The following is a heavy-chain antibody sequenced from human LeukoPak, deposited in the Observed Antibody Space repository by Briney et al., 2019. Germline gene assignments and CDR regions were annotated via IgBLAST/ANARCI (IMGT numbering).Heavy chain of an antibody. CDR2: IIPIFGTA. CDR1: GGTFISYA. J-gene: IGHJ6*02. Sequence: SVKVSCKASGGTFISYAISWVRQAPGQGLEWMGGIIPIFGTANYAQKFQGRVTITADESTSTAYMELSSLRSEDTAVYYCARVDYDFWSGYYLTHPDHYYHYGMDVWGQGTTVTVSS. V-gene: IGHV1-69*13. CDR3: ARVDYDFWSGYYLTHPDHYYHYGMDV. D-gene: IGHD3-3*01.